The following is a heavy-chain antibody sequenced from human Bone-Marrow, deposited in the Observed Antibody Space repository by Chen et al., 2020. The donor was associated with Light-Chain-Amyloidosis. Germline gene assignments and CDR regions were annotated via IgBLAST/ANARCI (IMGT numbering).Heavy chain of an antibody. D-gene: IGHD2-2*01. CDR1: GFTCNDYW. V-gene: IGHV3-74*02. J-gene: IGHJ4*02. CDR2: IKRDGSST. CDR3: TRGDCTSTSCFLDF. Sequence: EVQLVESGGGLVQPGGSLRLSCAASGFTCNDYWRHWVRQVPGKGLVWIARIKRDGSSTNYSDSVKGRSTVSRDNAKYTLYLQMKSLRAEDTAVYYCTRGDCTSTSCFLDFLGQGTLVTVSS.